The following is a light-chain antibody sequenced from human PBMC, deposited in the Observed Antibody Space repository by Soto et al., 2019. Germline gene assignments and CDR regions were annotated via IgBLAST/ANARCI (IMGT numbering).Light chain of an antibody. Sequence: QAVVTQPPSVSAAPGQKVTISCSGSSSNIGRNFVSWYQHLPGTAPKLLIFDDNRRPSGIPDRFSGSKSGTSATLGITGLQTGDEADYYCGTWDSSLSAWVFGGGTKVTVL. CDR3: GTWDSSLSAWV. CDR1: SSNIGRNF. J-gene: IGLJ3*02. CDR2: DDN. V-gene: IGLV1-51*01.